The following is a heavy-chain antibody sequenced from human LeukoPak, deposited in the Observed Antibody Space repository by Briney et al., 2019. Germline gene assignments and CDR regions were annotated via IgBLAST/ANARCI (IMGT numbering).Heavy chain of an antibody. Sequence: ASVKVSCKASGYTFTGYYMHWVRQAPGQGLEWMGWMNPNSGNTGYAQKFQGRVTITRNTSISTAYMELSSLRSEDTAVYYCAVGGVPAAHDAFDIWGQGTMVTVSS. CDR3: AVGGVPAAHDAFDI. CDR2: MNPNSGNT. J-gene: IGHJ3*02. V-gene: IGHV1-8*03. D-gene: IGHD2-2*01. CDR1: GYTFTGYY.